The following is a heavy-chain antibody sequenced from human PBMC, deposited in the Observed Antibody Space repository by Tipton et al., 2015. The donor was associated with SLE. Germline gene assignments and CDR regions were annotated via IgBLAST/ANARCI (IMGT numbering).Heavy chain of an antibody. D-gene: IGHD1-20*01. CDR3: ARALNITDDAFDI. V-gene: IGHV4-39*07. Sequence: TLSLTCTVSGGSISSGDYYWSWIRQPPGKGLEWIGEINHSGSTNYNPSLKSRVTISVDTSKNQFSLKLSSVTAADTAVYYCARALNITDDAFDIWGQGTMVTVSS. CDR2: INHSGST. CDR1: GGSISSGDYY. J-gene: IGHJ3*02.